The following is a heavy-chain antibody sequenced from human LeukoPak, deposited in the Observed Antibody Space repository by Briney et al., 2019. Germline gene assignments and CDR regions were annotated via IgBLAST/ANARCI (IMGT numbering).Heavy chain of an antibody. V-gene: IGHV1-2*02. CDR3: ARDSEDYYYGSGSYYQSFDY. CDR1: GYTFTGYY. CDR2: INPNSGGT. Sequence: ASVKVSCKASGYTFTGYYMHWVRQAPGQGLEWMGWINPNSGGTNYAQKFQGRVTMTRDTSISTAYMELSRLRSDDTAVYYCARDSEDYYYGSGSYYQSFDYWGQGTLVTVSS. J-gene: IGHJ4*02. D-gene: IGHD3-10*01.